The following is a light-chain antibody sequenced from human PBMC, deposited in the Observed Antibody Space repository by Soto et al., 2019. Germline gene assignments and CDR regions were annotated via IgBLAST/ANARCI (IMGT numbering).Light chain of an antibody. Sequence: EIVLTQSPGTLSLSPGQRATLSCRASQSVSSSYLAWYQQKPGQAPRLLIYEASNRAAGIPARFSGSGSGTDFTLTITSLEPEDFAVYYCQQYGRSPLTFGGGTKVDIK. J-gene: IGKJ4*01. V-gene: IGKV3-20*01. CDR3: QQYGRSPLT. CDR2: EAS. CDR1: QSVSSSY.